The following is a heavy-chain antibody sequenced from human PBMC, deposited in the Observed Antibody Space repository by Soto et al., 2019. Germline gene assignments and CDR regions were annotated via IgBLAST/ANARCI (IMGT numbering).Heavy chain of an antibody. D-gene: IGHD6-6*01. CDR2: ISSNGGST. CDR1: GFTFSSYA. Sequence: PGGSLRLSCSASGFTFSSYAMHWVRQAPGKGLEYVSAISSNGGSTYYADSVKGRFTISRDNSKNTLYLQMSSLRAEDTAMYYCARGGFGAARPDLRAFDIWGQGTMVTVSS. J-gene: IGHJ3*02. CDR3: ARGGFGAARPDLRAFDI. V-gene: IGHV3-64D*06.